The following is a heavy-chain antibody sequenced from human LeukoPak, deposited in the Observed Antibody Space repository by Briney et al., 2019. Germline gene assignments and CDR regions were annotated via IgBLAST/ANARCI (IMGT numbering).Heavy chain of an antibody. CDR2: ISYDGSNK. CDR3: TRHGGVRKRYDNSNYYYYYGMDV. D-gene: IGHD4-11*01. Sequence: GGSLRLSCAASGFTFSSYAMHWVRQAPGKGLEWVAVISYDGSNKYYADSVKGRFTISRDNSKNTLYLQMNSLRAEDTAVYYCTRHGGVRKRYDNSNYYYYYGMDVWGQGTTVTVSS. V-gene: IGHV3-30-3*01. J-gene: IGHJ6*02. CDR1: GFTFSSYA.